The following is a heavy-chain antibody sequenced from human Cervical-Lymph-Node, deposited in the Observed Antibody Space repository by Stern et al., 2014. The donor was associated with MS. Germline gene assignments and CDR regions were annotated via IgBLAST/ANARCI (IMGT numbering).Heavy chain of an antibody. J-gene: IGHJ5*01. Sequence: EVQLVESRGGLVQPGGSLRLSCAASGFSFKDYWMTWVRQAPGKGLEWVANIRQDGAEIYYVDSMKGRVTISRDNAKNSLYLHMSSLRTEDTAVYYCARDGYGWFDSWGQGTLVTVSS. CDR2: IRQDGAEI. V-gene: IGHV3-7*01. CDR3: ARDGYGWFDS. D-gene: IGHD2-2*03. CDR1: GFSFKDYW.